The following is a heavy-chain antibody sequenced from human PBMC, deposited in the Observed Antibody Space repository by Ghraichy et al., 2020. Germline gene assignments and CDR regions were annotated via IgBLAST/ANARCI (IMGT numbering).Heavy chain of an antibody. CDR2: ISSSDNTK. CDR3: ARGSYDSTGHRSHDY. V-gene: IGHV3-48*03. D-gene: IGHD3-22*01. J-gene: IGHJ4*02. Sequence: GGSLRLSCATSGFTFSNYEMTWVRQAPGKGLEWISYISSSDNTKYYVDSVKGRFTISRDNAKNSLYLQMNSLRAEDTAVYYCARGSYDSTGHRSHDYWGQGTPVTVSS. CDR1: GFTFSNYE.